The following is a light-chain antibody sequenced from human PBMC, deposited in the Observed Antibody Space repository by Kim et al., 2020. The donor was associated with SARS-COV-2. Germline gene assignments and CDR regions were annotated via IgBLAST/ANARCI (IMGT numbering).Light chain of an antibody. J-gene: IGKJ4*01. CDR2: AAS. Sequence: DIQMTQSPSSLSASVGDRVTITCRASQSISSYLNWYQHKPGKAPKLLIYAASSLQSGVPSRFSGSGSGTDFTLTISSLQPEDFATYYCQQSYSTPWITFGGGTKVDIK. CDR1: QSISSY. V-gene: IGKV1-39*01. CDR3: QQSYSTPWIT.